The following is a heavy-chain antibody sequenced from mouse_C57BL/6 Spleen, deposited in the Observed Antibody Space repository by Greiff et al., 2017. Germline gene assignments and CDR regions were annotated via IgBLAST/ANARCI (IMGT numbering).Heavy chain of an antibody. V-gene: IGHV1-15*01. CDR3: ARGPPDYGRTPYAMDY. J-gene: IGHJ4*01. Sequence: QVQLQQSGAELVRPGASVTLSCKASGYTFTDYEMHWVKQPPVHGLEWIGAIDPETGGTAYNQKFKGKAILTADNSSSTAYMELRSLTSEDSAVYYCARGPPDYGRTPYAMDYWGQGTSLTVSS. CDR2: IDPETGGT. CDR1: GYTFTDYE. D-gene: IGHD1-1*01.